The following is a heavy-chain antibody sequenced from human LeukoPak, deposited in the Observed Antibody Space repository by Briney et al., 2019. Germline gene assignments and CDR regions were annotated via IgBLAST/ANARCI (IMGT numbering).Heavy chain of an antibody. CDR1: GYTFTGYY. Sequence: ASVKVSCKASGYTFTGYYMHWVRQAPGQGLEWMGRINPNTGSTDYAQKFQGRVTMTRDTSISTAYMELSRLRSDDTAVYYCARVSFYSSSSSYWGQGTLVVVSS. CDR2: INPNTGST. D-gene: IGHD6-6*01. V-gene: IGHV1-2*06. J-gene: IGHJ4*02. CDR3: ARVSFYSSSSSY.